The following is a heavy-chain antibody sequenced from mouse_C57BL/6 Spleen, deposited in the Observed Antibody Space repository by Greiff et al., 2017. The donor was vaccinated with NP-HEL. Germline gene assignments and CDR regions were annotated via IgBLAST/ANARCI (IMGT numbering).Heavy chain of an antibody. J-gene: IGHJ3*01. CDR3: ARQKVYDYDWAY. Sequence: QVQLQQSGAELVKPGASVKLSCKASGYTFTEYTIHWVKQRSGQGLEWIGWFYPGSGSIKYNEKFKDKATLTADKSSSTVYMERSRVTSEDSAVYFCARQKVYDYDWAYWGQGTLVTVSA. CDR1: GYTFTEYT. CDR2: FYPGSGSI. D-gene: IGHD2-4*01. V-gene: IGHV1-62-2*01.